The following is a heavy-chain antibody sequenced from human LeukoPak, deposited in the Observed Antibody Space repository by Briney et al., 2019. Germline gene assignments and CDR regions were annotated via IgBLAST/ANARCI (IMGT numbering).Heavy chain of an antibody. CDR3: ARGGDYYDSSGYYYYFDY. CDR1: GYTFTSYD. D-gene: IGHD3-22*01. CDR2: MHPNSGNT. V-gene: IGHV1-8*01. J-gene: IGHJ4*02. Sequence: ASVKVSCKASGYTFTSYDINWVRQATGQGLEWMGWMHPNSGNTGYAQNFQGRVTMTRNTSISTAYMELSSLSSEDTAVYYCARGGDYYDSSGYYYYFDYWGQGTLVTVSS.